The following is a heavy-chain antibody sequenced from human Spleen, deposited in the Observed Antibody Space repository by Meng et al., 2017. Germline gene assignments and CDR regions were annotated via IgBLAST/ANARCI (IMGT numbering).Heavy chain of an antibody. Sequence: ASVKVSCKASGYTFTGYYMHWVRQAPGQGLEWMGWINPNSGGTNYAQKFQGRVTMTRDTSISTAYMELSRLRSDDTAVYYCARGVMNTGYTSPSDYWGQGTLVTVSS. CDR3: ARGVMNTGYTSPSDY. V-gene: IGHV1-2*02. CDR1: GYTFTGYY. CDR2: INPNSGGT. D-gene: IGHD5-12*01. J-gene: IGHJ4*02.